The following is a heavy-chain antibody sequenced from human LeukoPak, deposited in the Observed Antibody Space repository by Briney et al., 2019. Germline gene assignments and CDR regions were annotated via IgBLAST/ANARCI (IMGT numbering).Heavy chain of an antibody. J-gene: IGHJ4*02. D-gene: IGHD4-17*01. Sequence: PSETLSLTCTVSSGSISSGSYYWSWLRQPAGKGLEWIGRIYTSGSTNYNPSLKSRVTISVDTSKNQFSLKLSSVTAADTAVYYCARDPFMTTGRGIDYWGQGTLVTVSS. V-gene: IGHV4-61*02. CDR3: ARDPFMTTGRGIDY. CDR1: SGSISSGSYY. CDR2: IYTSGST.